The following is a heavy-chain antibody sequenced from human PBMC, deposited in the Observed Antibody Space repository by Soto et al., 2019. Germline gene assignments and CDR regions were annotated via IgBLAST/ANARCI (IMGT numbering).Heavy chain of an antibody. V-gene: IGHV1-69*12. Sequence: QVQLVQAGAEVKKPGSSVKVSCKASGGTFSSYAISWVRQAPGQGLEWMGGIIPIFDTANYAQKFQGRVTITADESTRPAYMELSSLRSEDTAVYYCARHDCISSSCYYYYYYGMDVWGQGTTVTVSS. CDR3: ARHDCISSSCYYYYYYGMDV. CDR2: IIPIFDTA. CDR1: GGTFSSYA. D-gene: IGHD2-15*01. J-gene: IGHJ6*02.